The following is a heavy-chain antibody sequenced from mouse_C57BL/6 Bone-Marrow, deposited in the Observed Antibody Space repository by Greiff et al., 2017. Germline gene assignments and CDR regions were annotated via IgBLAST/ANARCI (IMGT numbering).Heavy chain of an antibody. D-gene: IGHD2-5*01. Sequence: QVQLQQPGAELVKPGASVQLSCKASGYTFTSYWMQWVKQRPGQGLEWIGEIDPSDSYTNYNQKFKGKATLTVDTSSSTAYMQLSSLTSEDSAVYYCARDRYSRAYWGQGTLVTVSA. CDR3: ARDRYSRAY. CDR1: GYTFTSYW. V-gene: IGHV1-50*01. J-gene: IGHJ3*01. CDR2: IDPSDSYT.